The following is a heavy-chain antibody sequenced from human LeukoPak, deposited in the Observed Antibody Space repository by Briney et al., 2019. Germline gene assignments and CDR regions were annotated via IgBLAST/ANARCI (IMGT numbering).Heavy chain of an antibody. V-gene: IGHV3-53*01. J-gene: IGHJ4*02. Sequence: GGSLRLSCAASGFTFNSYGMSWVRQAPGKGLEWVSVIYSGGSTYYADSVKGRFTISRDNSKNTLYLQMNSLRAEDTAVYYCARGKESDVVVVAALDYWGQGTLVTVSS. D-gene: IGHD2-15*01. CDR2: IYSGGST. CDR1: GFTFNSYG. CDR3: ARGKESDVVVVAALDY.